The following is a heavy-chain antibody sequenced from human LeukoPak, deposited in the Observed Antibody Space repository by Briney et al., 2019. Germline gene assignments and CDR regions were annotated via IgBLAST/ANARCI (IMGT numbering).Heavy chain of an antibody. Sequence: GGSLRLSCAASGFTFSHYEMNWVRQAPGKGLEWISYIRSSGTTIYYADSVKGRFTISRDNAKNSLYLQMNSLRAEDTAVYYCARERYYDNSGYDYWGRGTLVTVSS. CDR1: GFTFSHYE. J-gene: IGHJ4*02. V-gene: IGHV3-48*03. CDR3: ARERYYDNSGYDY. D-gene: IGHD3-22*01. CDR2: IRSSGTTI.